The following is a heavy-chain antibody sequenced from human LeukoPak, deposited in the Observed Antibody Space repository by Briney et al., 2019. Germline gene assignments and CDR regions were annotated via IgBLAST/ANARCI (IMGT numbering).Heavy chain of an antibody. CDR1: GYTLTELS. CDR3: AKDPHDSSGYLVATPFDY. CDR2: FDPEDSKT. V-gene: IGHV1-24*01. D-gene: IGHD3-22*01. J-gene: IGHJ4*02. Sequence: GASVKVSCKVSGYTLTELSMHWVRQAPGKGLEWMGGFDPEDSKTVYAQKFQGRVTMTEDTSTDTAYMELSSLRSEDTAVYYCAKDPHDSSGYLVATPFDYWGQGTLVTASS.